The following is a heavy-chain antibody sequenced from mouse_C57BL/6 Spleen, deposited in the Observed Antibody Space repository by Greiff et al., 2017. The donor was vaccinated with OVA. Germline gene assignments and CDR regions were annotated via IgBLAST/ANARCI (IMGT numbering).Heavy chain of an antibody. V-gene: IGHV1-39*01. CDR3: ARSGYSNYGGAY. J-gene: IGHJ3*01. CDR1: GYSFTDYN. D-gene: IGHD2-5*01. CDR2: INPNYGTT. Sequence: VQLKESGPELVKPGASVKISCKASGYSFTDYNMNWVKQSNGKSLEWIGVINPNYGTTSYNQKFKGKATLTIDQSSSTAYMQLNSLTSEDSAVYDCARSGYSNYGGAYWGQGTLVTVSA.